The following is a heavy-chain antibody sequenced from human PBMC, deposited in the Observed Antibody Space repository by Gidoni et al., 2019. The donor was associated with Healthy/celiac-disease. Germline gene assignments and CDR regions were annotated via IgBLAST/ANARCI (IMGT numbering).Heavy chain of an antibody. CDR1: GGPISSYY. J-gene: IGHJ2*01. CDR2: IYTSGST. D-gene: IGHD4-17*01. V-gene: IGHV4-4*07. Sequence: QVQLQESGPGLVKPSETLSLTCTVSGGPISSYYWSRIRQPAGKGLEWIGRIYTSGSTNYNPSLKSRVTMSVDTSKNQFSLKLSSVTAADTAVYYCARNYGDYVRWYFDLWGRGTLVTVSS. CDR3: ARNYGDYVRWYFDL.